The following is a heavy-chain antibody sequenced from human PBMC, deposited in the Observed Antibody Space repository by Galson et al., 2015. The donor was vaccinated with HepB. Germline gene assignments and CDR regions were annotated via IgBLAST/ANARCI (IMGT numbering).Heavy chain of an antibody. J-gene: IGHJ4*02. CDR1: RGSISTYY. CDR3: ARGTRSLGGSGN. CDR2: LSDSGNT. D-gene: IGHD3-16*01. V-gene: IGHV4-59*01. Sequence: LSLTCTVSRGSISTYYWTWIRQPPGKGLEWIGHLSDSGNTNYNPSLKSRVTISVDTSKKYLSLKLTSVTAADTAVYYCARGTRSLGGSGNWGQGTLVSVSS.